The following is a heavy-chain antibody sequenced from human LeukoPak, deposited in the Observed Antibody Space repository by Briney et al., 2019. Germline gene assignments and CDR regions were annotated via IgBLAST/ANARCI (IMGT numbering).Heavy chain of an antibody. CDR3: ASPDSSSSFGFDY. D-gene: IGHD6-6*01. CDR1: GGSFSGYY. V-gene: IGHV4-34*01. Sequence: SETLSLTCAVYGGSFSGYYWSWIRQPPGKGLERIGEINHSGSTNYNPSLKSRVTISVDTSKNQFSLKLSSVTAADTAVYYCASPDSSSSFGFDYWGQGTLVTVSS. CDR2: INHSGST. J-gene: IGHJ4*02.